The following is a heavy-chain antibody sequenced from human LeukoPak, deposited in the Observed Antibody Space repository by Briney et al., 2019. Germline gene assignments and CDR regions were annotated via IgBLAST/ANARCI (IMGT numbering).Heavy chain of an antibody. CDR3: ASNKSGSYCFDY. J-gene: IGHJ4*02. CDR2: ISGSGGST. Sequence: GGSLRLSCAASGFTFSSYAMSWVRQAPGKGLEWVSAISGSGGSTYYADSVKGRFTISRDNSKNTLYLQLYSLGADDTAVYYCASNKSGSYCFDYWGQGTLVTVSS. CDR1: GFTFSSYA. D-gene: IGHD1-26*01. V-gene: IGHV3-23*01.